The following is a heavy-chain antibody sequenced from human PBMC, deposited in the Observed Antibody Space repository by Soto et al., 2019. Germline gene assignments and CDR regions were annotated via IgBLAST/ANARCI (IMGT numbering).Heavy chain of an antibody. V-gene: IGHV1-24*01. CDR1: GYTLTELS. CDR3: AHLTLYSSGWTNTYDF. CDR2: FDPEDGET. D-gene: IGHD6-19*01. J-gene: IGHJ4*02. Sequence: ASVKVSCKVSGYTLTELSMHWVGQAPGKGLEWMGGFDPEDGETIYAQKFQGRVTMTEDTSTDTAYMELSSLRSEDTATYYCAHLTLYSSGWTNTYDFWGRGTLVTVSS.